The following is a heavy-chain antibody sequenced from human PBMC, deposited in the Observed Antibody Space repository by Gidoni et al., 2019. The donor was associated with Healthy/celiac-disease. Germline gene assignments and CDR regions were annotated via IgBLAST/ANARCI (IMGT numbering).Heavy chain of an antibody. D-gene: IGHD6-19*01. CDR3: ARVPSAVAGRGYGTRAGMDV. CDR1: GFLFGDYY. CDR2: ISSSSSYT. Sequence: QVQLVEAGGGLVKPGGSLRLSCDASGFLFGDYYLSWIRQAPGKGLEWGSYISSSSSYTNYADSVKGQFTISRDNAKNSLYLQMNSRRAEDTAVYYCARVPSAVAGRGYGTRAGMDVWGQGTTVTVSS. V-gene: IGHV3-11*06. J-gene: IGHJ6*02.